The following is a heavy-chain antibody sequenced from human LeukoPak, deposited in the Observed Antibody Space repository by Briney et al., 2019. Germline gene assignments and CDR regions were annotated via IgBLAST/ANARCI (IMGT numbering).Heavy chain of an antibody. CDR2: INHSGST. Sequence: GSLRLSCVASGFTFSNAWMTWVRQAPGKGLEWIGEINHSGSTNYNPSLKSRVTISVDTSKNQFSLKLSSVTAADTAVYYCARRGTGIAAAGNFDYWGQGTLVTVSS. V-gene: IGHV4-34*01. D-gene: IGHD6-13*01. CDR3: ARRGTGIAAAGNFDY. J-gene: IGHJ4*02. CDR1: GFTFSNAW.